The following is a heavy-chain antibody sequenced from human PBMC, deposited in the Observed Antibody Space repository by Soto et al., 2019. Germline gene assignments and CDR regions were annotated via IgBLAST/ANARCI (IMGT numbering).Heavy chain of an antibody. CDR1: GGTFRTYT. D-gene: IGHD4-4*01. J-gene: IGHJ5*02. V-gene: IGHV1-69*04. CDR3: AGDPDSHYNDSHASSYP. Sequence: SVKVSCKTSGGTFRTYTINWVRQAPGQGLEWMGRIIPILDVANYAQKFQGRVTISADKFTGTAYMELTGLRSDDTAVYYCAGDPDSHYNDSHASSYPWGQGTLVTVSS. CDR2: IIPILDVA.